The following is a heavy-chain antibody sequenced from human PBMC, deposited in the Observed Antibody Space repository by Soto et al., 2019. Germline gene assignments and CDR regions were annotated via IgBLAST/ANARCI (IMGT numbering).Heavy chain of an antibody. D-gene: IGHD3-3*01. CDR2: IYYSGST. CDR1: GGSIGSYY. CDR3: ARDKPYYDFWSGYPGYYYYYYMDV. V-gene: IGHV4-59*01. J-gene: IGHJ6*03. Sequence: SETLSLTCTVSGGSIGSYYWSWIRQPPGKGLAWIGYIYYSGSTNYNPSLKSRVTISVDTSKNQFSLKLSSVTAADTAVYYCARDKPYYDFWSGYPGYYYYYYMDVWGKGTTVTVSS.